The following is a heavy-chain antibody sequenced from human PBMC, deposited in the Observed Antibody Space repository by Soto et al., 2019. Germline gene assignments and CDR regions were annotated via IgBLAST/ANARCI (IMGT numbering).Heavy chain of an antibody. J-gene: IGHJ4*02. CDR3: ARDELGAAKHFAY. V-gene: IGHV1-3*01. CDR1: GYTFINYV. D-gene: IGHD1-26*01. CDR2: MNVGNRAR. Sequence: ASVKVSCKASGYTFINYVIHWVRQAPGQRLEWVGWMNVGNRARKYSHNFQGRVSFIRDTSASTAYMELSSLTSEDTAVYYCARDELGAAKHFAYWGQGTLVTVSS.